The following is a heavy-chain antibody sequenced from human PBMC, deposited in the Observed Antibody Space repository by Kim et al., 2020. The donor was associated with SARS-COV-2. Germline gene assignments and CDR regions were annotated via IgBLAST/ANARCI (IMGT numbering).Heavy chain of an antibody. J-gene: IGHJ3*02. CDR2: FYHKKKT. CDR3: ARDYYGGDYGLDI. Sequence: NWNAEFYHKKKTNYNPSPKSRVTISVDTSKNQFSLKLSSVAAADTAVYYCARDYYGGDYGLDIWGQGTIVSVSA. V-gene: IGHV4-34*01. D-gene: IGHD4-17*01.